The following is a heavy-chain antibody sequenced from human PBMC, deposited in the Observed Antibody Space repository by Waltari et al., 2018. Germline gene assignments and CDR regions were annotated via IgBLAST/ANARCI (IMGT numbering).Heavy chain of an antibody. CDR1: GFSVSGVY. CDR3: ARPVGNET. CDR2: MYSGGST. D-gene: IGHD1-26*01. Sequence: EVQLVESGGGLVQPGGSLRLSCAASGFSVSGVYMTWVRQAPGKGLQGVSIMYSGGSTYYADSVKGRFTISRDNSKNTVFLQMNSLRVDDTAVYYCARPVGNETWGQGTLVTVSS. J-gene: IGHJ5*02. V-gene: IGHV3-53*01.